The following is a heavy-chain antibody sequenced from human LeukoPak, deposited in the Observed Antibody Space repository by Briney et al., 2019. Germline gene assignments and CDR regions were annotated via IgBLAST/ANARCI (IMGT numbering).Heavy chain of an antibody. J-gene: IGHJ4*02. CDR2: IYYSGST. CDR3: ARDHFDDSSGYYLFDY. Sequence: SQTLCLTCTVSGGSISSGDYYWSWIRQPPGKGLEWIGYIYYSGSTYYNPSLKSRVTISVDTSKNQFSLKLSSVTAADTAVYYCARDHFDDSSGYYLFDYWGQGTLVTVSS. V-gene: IGHV4-30-4*01. CDR1: GGSISSGDYY. D-gene: IGHD3-22*01.